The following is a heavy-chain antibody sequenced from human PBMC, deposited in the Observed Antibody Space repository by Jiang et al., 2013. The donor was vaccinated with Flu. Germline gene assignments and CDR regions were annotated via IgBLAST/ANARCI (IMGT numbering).Heavy chain of an antibody. Sequence: VQLLESGGGVVQPGRSLRLSCAASGFTFSAYAFHWVRQAPGKGLEWVALISYAGSNQYYADSVKGRFLISRDNSKNTLYLQMNSLRPEDTAIYYCATKPPRRRDGSGYYYFYGLEVWGQGTTVTVSS. CDR1: GFTFSAYA. V-gene: IGHV3-30-3*01. J-gene: IGHJ6*02. CDR2: ISYAGSNQ. D-gene: IGHD6-19*01. CDR3: ATKPPRRRDGSGYYYFYGLEV.